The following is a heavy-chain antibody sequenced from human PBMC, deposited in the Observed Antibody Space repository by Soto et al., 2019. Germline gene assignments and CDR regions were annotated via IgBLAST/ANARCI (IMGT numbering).Heavy chain of an antibody. CDR1: GYTFTSYG. CDR2: ISAYNGNT. D-gene: IGHD3-22*01. V-gene: IGHV1-18*01. J-gene: IGHJ6*01. CDR3: ASYDSSGYYYYYGMDG. Sequence: ASVKVSCKASGYTFTSYGISWVRQAPGQGLEWMGWISAYNGNTNYAQKLQGRVTMTTDTSTSTAYMELRSLRSDDTAVYYCASYDSSGYYYYYGMDGWGQGTTVTVSS.